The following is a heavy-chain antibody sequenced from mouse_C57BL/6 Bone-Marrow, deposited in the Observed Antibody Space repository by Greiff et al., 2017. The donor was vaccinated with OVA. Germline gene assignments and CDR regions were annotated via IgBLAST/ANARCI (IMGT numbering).Heavy chain of an antibody. J-gene: IGHJ2*01. CDR1: GYTFTSYW. CDR3: SLSSTVLSNWDGSY. CDR2: IYPSDSAT. Sequence: VQLQQPGAELVRPGSSVKLSCKASGYTFTSYWMDWVKQRPGQGLEWIGNIYPSDSATHYNQKFKDKATLTVDKSSSTAYMQLSSLTSDDSAVYYCSLSSTVLSNWDGSYWGQGTTLTVSS. D-gene: IGHD4-1*02. V-gene: IGHV1-61*01.